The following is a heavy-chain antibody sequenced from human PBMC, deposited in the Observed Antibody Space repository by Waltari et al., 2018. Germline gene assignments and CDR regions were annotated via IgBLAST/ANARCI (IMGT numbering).Heavy chain of an antibody. V-gene: IGHV4-39*01. CDR1: GGSISSSSYY. CDR3: ARLPVEMATSFDY. D-gene: IGHD5-12*01. CDR2: IYYSGST. Sequence: QLQLQESGPGLVKPSETLSLTCTVSGGSISSSSYYWGWIRQPPGKGLEWIGSIYYSGSTYYNPSLKSRVTISVDTSKNQFSLKLSSVTAADTAVYYCARLPVEMATSFDYWGQGTLVTVSS. J-gene: IGHJ4*02.